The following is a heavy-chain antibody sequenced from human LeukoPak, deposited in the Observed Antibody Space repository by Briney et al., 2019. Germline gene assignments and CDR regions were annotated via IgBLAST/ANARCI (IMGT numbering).Heavy chain of an antibody. V-gene: IGHV4-38-2*01. CDR2: IYHSGST. Sequence: PSETLSLTCAVSGYSISSGYYWGWIRQPPGKGLEWIGSIYHSGSTYYNPSLKSRVTISVDTSKNQFSLKLSSVTAADTAVYYCASEQIAAAGTLYYFDYWGQGTLVTVSS. CDR3: ASEQIAAAGTLYYFDY. J-gene: IGHJ4*02. D-gene: IGHD6-13*01. CDR1: GYSISSGYY.